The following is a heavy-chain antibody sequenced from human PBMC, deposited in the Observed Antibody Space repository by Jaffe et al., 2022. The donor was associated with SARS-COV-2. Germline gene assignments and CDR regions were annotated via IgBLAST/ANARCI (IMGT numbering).Heavy chain of an antibody. V-gene: IGHV3-21*01. CDR1: GFTFSSYS. J-gene: IGHJ6*02. CDR2: ISSSSSYI. Sequence: EVQLVESGGGLVKPGGSLRLSCAASGFTFSSYSMNWVRQAPGKGLEWVSSISSSSSYIYYADSVKGRFTISRDNAKNSLYLQMNSLRAEDTAVYYCAREEDSPSVAGNYGMDVWGQGTTVTVSS. D-gene: IGHD6-19*01. CDR3: AREEDSPSVAGNYGMDV.